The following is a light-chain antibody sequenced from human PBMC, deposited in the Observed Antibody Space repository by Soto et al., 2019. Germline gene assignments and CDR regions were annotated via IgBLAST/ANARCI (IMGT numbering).Light chain of an antibody. V-gene: IGKV1-5*01. CDR2: DAS. CDR3: QQYSTSPWT. J-gene: IGKJ1*01. Sequence: DIQMTQSPSTLSASVGDRVTITCRASQSISSLLAWYQQKPGKAPKVLIFDASSVESGVPSRFSGSGSATDFTLTISRLQPDDFATYYCQQYSTSPWTFGQGTKVEIK. CDR1: QSISSL.